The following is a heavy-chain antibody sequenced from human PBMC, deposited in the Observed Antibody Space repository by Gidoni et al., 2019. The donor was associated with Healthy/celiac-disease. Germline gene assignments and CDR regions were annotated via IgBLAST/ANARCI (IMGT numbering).Heavy chain of an antibody. CDR2: TYYRSKWYN. V-gene: IGHV6-1*01. CDR3: ARDGGVVVTASAVRWFDP. D-gene: IGHD2-21*02. CDR1: GDSVSSNSAA. Sequence: QVQLQQSGPGLVKPSQTLSLTCAISGDSVSSNSAARNWIRQSPSRGLEWLGRTYYRSKWYNDYAVSVKSRITINPDTSKNQFSLQLNSVTPEDTAVYYCARDGGVVVTASAVRWFDPWGQGTLVTVSS. J-gene: IGHJ5*02.